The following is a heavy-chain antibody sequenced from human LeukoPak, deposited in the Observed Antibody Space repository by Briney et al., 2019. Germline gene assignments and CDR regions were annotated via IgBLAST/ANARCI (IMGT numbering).Heavy chain of an antibody. CDR1: GGSISGSSYF. Sequence: SETLSLTCAVSGGSISGSSYFWGWIRQPPAKGLEWIGSIYYSGNTYYNPALKSRVTISVDTSKNQFSLKLSSVTAADTAVYYCARLKEGIDYWGQGTLVTVSS. CDR2: IYYSGNT. V-gene: IGHV4-39*01. D-gene: IGHD3-10*01. CDR3: ARLKEGIDY. J-gene: IGHJ4*02.